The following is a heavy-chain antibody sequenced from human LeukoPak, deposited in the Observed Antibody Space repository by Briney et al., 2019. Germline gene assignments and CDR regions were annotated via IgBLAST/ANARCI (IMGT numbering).Heavy chain of an antibody. V-gene: IGHV3-64*01. CDR1: GFTFSSYA. CDR3: ARGRYSSSLFDY. D-gene: IGHD6-6*01. CDR2: ISSNGGST. Sequence: GYLRLSCAASGFTFSSYAMHWVRQAPGKGLEYVSAISSNGGSTYYANSVRGRFTISRDNSKNTQYLQMGSLRADDMAVYYCARGRYSSSLFDYWGQGTLVTVSS. J-gene: IGHJ4*02.